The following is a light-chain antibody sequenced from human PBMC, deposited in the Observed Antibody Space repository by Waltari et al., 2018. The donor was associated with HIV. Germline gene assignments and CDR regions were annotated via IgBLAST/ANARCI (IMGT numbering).Light chain of an antibody. CDR1: SVGSKS. CDR3: QVCVDNSVI. Sequence: SYVLTQPPSVSVAPGQTARITCGGNSVGSKSVHWYQQKSGQAPVLVVYDDSDRPSGIPERFSGSNSGNTATLTINRVEDGDEADYYCQVCVDNSVIFAGGTRLTVL. V-gene: IGLV3-21*02. CDR2: DDS. J-gene: IGLJ2*01.